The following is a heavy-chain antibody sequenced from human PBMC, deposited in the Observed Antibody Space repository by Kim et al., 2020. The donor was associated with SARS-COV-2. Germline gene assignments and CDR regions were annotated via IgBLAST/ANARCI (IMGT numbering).Heavy chain of an antibody. J-gene: IGHJ4*02. CDR2: IYYSGST. D-gene: IGHD3-10*01. CDR1: GGSISSSSYY. Sequence: SETLSLTCTVSGGSISSSSYYWGWIRQPPGKGLEWIGSIYYSGSTYYNPSLKSRVTISVDTSKNQFSLKLSSVTAADTAVYYCARHEDGDYFDYWGQGTLVTVSS. V-gene: IGHV4-39*01. CDR3: ARHEDGDYFDY.